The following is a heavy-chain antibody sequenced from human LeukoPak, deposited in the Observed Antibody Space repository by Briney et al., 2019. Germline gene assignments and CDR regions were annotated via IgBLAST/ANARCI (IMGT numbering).Heavy chain of an antibody. CDR1: GGTFTRYA. J-gene: IGHJ5*02. Sequence: SVKVSCKASGGTFTRYAISWVRQAPGQGLEWMGGIIPIFGTANYAQKFQGRVTITADKSTSTAYMELSSLRSEDTAVYYCAQSPHSSGWYWFDPWGQGTLVTVSS. V-gene: IGHV1-69*06. CDR3: AQSPHSSGWYWFDP. D-gene: IGHD6-19*01. CDR2: IIPIFGTA.